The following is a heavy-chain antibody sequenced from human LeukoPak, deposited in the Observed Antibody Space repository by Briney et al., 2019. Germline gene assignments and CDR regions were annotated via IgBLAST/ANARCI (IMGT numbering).Heavy chain of an antibody. CDR2: IYYCGST. D-gene: IGHD6-13*01. CDR1: GGSISSYY. CDR3: ARGGLLYSSSWYYWFDP. V-gene: IGHV4-59*01. J-gene: IGHJ5*02. Sequence: SSETLSLTGTVSGGSISSYYWSWIRQPPGKGWEGIGYIYYCGSTNYNPSLKSRVTISVDTSKNQFSLKLSSVTAADTAVYYCARGGLLYSSSWYYWFDPWGQGTLVTVSS.